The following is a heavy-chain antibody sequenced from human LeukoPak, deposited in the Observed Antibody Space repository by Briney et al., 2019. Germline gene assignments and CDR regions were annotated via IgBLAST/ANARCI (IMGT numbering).Heavy chain of an antibody. D-gene: IGHD6-13*01. CDR3: AKVNSSWYHAFDI. CDR2: ISGSGGST. Sequence: PGGSLRLSCAASGFPFSSYAMSWVRQAPGKGLEWVSAISGSGGSTYYADSVKGRFTISRDNSKNTLYLQMNSLRAEDTAVYYCAKVNSSWYHAFDIWGQGTMVTVSS. J-gene: IGHJ3*02. V-gene: IGHV3-23*01. CDR1: GFPFSSYA.